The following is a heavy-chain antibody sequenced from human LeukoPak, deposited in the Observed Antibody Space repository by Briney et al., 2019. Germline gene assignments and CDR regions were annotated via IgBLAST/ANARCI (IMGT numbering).Heavy chain of an antibody. CDR1: GGSFSGYY. J-gene: IGHJ4*02. V-gene: IGHV4-34*01. CDR2: INHSGST. CDR3: ARAPPLTYYYDSSGQYFDY. D-gene: IGHD3-22*01. Sequence: SETLSLTCAVYGGSFSGYYWSWIRQPPGKGLEWIGEINHSGSTNYNPSLKSRVTISVDTSKNQFSLKLSSVTAADTAVYYCARAPPLTYYYDSSGQYFDYWGQGTLVTVSS.